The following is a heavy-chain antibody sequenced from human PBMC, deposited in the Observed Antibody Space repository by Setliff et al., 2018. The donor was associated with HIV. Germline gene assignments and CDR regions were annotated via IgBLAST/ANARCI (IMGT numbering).Heavy chain of an antibody. V-gene: IGHV4-31*03. CDR3: ARQGAVTGHAFDS. D-gene: IGHD6-19*01. CDR2: VYYTGES. J-gene: IGHJ4*02. Sequence: SETLSLTCSVYGGSISRGGRYWGWIRQHPGRGLEWLGYVYYTGESFYRPSLGGRVTILQDKSKNQFSLELRSVTAADTAVYYCARQGAVTGHAFDSWGPGALVTVSS. CDR1: GGSISRGGRY.